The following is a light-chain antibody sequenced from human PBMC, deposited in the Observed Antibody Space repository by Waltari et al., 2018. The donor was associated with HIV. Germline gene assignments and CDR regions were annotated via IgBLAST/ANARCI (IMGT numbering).Light chain of an antibody. Sequence: TQSPLSLSVTLGQPAAISCKSNQSLAFRDGKSYLFWYHQRPGHPPRRLLYQVSHRDSGVPGRITGSGSDTDFTLRISRVEAEDAGFYFCMQATSWPHTFGQRTELKI. J-gene: IGKJ2*01. V-gene: IGKV2-30*01. CDR1: QSLAFRDGKSY. CDR2: QVS. CDR3: MQATSWPHT.